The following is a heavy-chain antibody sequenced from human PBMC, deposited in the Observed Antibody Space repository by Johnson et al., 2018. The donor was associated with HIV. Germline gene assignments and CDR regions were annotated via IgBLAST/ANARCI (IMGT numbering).Heavy chain of an antibody. CDR2: IPYDGSNK. V-gene: IGHV3-30*03. J-gene: IGHJ3*02. D-gene: IGHD6-13*01. Sequence: QVQLVESGGGVVQPGRSLRLSCAASRFTFSRYGMHWVRQAPGKGLEWVAVIPYDGSNKYYADSVKGLFTISRDNSKNTLYLQMNSLRAEDTAVYYCARELGSSWYGAFDIWGQGTMVTVSS. CDR1: RFTFSRYG. CDR3: ARELGSSWYGAFDI.